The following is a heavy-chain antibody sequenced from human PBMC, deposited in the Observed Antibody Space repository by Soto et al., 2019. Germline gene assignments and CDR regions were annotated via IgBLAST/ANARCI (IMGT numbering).Heavy chain of an antibody. J-gene: IGHJ4*02. CDR2: IFHDGTA. Sequence: SETLSLTCTVSGVSISSGNWWTWVRQSPRKGLEYIGEIFHDGTANYFPSFERRVAMSVDKSKNQFSLKLTSVTAADAAIYYCARLVYDTRLDYLYFDFWGQGAQITVSS. D-gene: IGHD3-16*01. CDR1: GVSISSGNW. V-gene: IGHV4-4*02. CDR3: ARLVYDTRLDYLYFDF.